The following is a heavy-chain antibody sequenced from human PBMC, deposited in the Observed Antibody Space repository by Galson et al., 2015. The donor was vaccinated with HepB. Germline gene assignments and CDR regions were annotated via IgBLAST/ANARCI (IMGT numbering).Heavy chain of an antibody. J-gene: IGHJ6*02. CDR3: ANYGSGSYYSYYYYGMDV. Sequence: SLRLSCAASGFTFSSYGMHWVRQAPGKGLEWVAVISYDGSNKYYADSVKGRFTISRDNSKNTLYLQMNSLRAEDTAVYYCANYGSGSYYSYYYYGMDVWGQGTTVTVSS. CDR2: ISYDGSNK. CDR1: GFTFSSYG. D-gene: IGHD3-10*01. V-gene: IGHV3-30*18.